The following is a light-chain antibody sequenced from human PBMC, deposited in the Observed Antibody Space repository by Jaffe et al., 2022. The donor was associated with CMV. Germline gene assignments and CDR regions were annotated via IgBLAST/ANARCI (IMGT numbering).Light chain of an antibody. CDR3: QQYYSSPPT. Sequence: DIVMTQSPDSLAVSLGERATIECKSSQSVLYSSNNKNYLAWYQQKPGQPPKLLIYWASTRDSGVPDRFTGSGSGTDFTLTISSLQAEDVAVYYCQQYYSSPPTFGQGTKLEIK. J-gene: IGKJ2*01. CDR1: QSVLYSSNNKNY. CDR2: WAS. V-gene: IGKV4-1*01.